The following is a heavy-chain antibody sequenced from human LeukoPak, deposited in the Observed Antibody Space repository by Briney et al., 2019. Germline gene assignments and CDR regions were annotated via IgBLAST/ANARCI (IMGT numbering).Heavy chain of an antibody. CDR2: INHSGST. D-gene: IGHD3-3*01. Sequence: PSETLSLTCAVYGGSFSGYYWSWIRQPPGKGLEWIGEINHSGSTNYNPSLKSRVTISVDTSKNQFSLKLSSVTAADTAVYYCARHTRPRYYYYGMDVWGQGTTVTVSS. V-gene: IGHV4-34*01. J-gene: IGHJ6*02. CDR1: GGSFSGYY. CDR3: ARHTRPRYYYYGMDV.